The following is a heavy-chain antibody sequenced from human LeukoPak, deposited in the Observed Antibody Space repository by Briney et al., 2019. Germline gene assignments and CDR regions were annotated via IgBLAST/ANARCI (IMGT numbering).Heavy chain of an antibody. V-gene: IGHV4-31*11. D-gene: IGHD7-27*01. Sequence: PSQTLSLTCVVSGGSISSGGYYWSWIRQHPGKGLEWIGYIYYSGSTYYNPSLKSRVTISVDTSKNQFSLKLSSVTAADTAVYYCARDWGSQVDYWGQGTLVTVSS. CDR2: IYYSGST. CDR3: ARDWGSQVDY. CDR1: GGSISSGGYY. J-gene: IGHJ4*02.